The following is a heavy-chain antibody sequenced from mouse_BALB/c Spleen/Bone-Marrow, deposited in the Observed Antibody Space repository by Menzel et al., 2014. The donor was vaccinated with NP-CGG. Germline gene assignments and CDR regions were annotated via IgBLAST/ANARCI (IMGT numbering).Heavy chain of an antibody. V-gene: IGHV1-67*01. Sequence: QVQLQQSGPELVRPGVSVKISCKGSGYTFTDYAMHWVKQSHAKSLEWIGVISTCSGNTNYNQKFKGKATMTVDKSSSTAYMELARLTSEDSAIYYCARAGYGSSYDWFAYWGQGTLVTVSA. D-gene: IGHD1-1*01. CDR1: GYTFTDYA. J-gene: IGHJ3*01. CDR3: ARAGYGSSYDWFAY. CDR2: ISTCSGNT.